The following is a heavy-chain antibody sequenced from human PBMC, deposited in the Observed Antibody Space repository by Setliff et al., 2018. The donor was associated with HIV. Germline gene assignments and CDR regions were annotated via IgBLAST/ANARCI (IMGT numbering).Heavy chain of an antibody. Sequence: PGGSLRLSCAASGFTFSSYFMHWVRQAPGKGLEYVSAISSNGGSTYYADSVKGRFTISRDNSKNTLYLQMGSLRAEDMAVYYCARRGYCSSTTCYYDYWGQGTLVTVSS. J-gene: IGHJ4*02. CDR2: ISSNGGST. CDR3: ARRGYCSSTTCYYDY. D-gene: IGHD2-2*01. V-gene: IGHV3-64*02. CDR1: GFTFSSYF.